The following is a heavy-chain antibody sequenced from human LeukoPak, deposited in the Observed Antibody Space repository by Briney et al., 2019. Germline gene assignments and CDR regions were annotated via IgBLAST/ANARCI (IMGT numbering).Heavy chain of an antibody. CDR2: IAGGGDTI. D-gene: IGHD2/OR15-2a*01. J-gene: IGHJ4*02. V-gene: IGHV3-48*03. CDR3: ARERTTIVSGTTIGAY. Sequence: GGSLRLSCAASGFPFETYQMNWGRQAPGKGLEWISSIAGGGDTIYDADSVKGRFTISRDNAKNSPYLQMNSLRADDTAVYYCARERTTIVSGTTIGAYWGQGTLVTVSS. CDR1: GFPFETYQ.